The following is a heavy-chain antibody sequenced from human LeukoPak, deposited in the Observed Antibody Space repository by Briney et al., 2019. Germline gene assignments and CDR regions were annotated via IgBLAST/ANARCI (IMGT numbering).Heavy chain of an antibody. CDR3: ARVSSRAFDM. J-gene: IGHJ3*02. D-gene: IGHD2/OR15-2a*01. V-gene: IGHV3-23*01. Sequence: GGSLRLSCAASGFTFSSHVMSWVRQPPGQGLEWVSLITASSTETLYGDSVRGRFTISRDNSKNTMFLQMNSLRAEDAAIYYCARVSSRAFDMWGQGTMVTVSS. CDR2: ITASSTET. CDR1: GFTFSSHV.